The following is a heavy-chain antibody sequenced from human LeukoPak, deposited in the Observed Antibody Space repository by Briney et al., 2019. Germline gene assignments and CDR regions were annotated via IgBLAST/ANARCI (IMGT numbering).Heavy chain of an antibody. CDR1: GFTFSSYS. J-gene: IGHJ4*02. CDR2: ISSSSSYI. CDR3: ARDLDPWTVVAATVNY. V-gene: IGHV3-21*01. Sequence: KPGGSLRLSCAASGFTFSSYSMNWVRQAPGKGLEWVSSISSSSSYIYYADSVKGRFTISRDNAKNSLYLQMSSLRAEDTAVYYCARDLDPWTVVAATVNYWGQGTLVTVSS. D-gene: IGHD2-15*01.